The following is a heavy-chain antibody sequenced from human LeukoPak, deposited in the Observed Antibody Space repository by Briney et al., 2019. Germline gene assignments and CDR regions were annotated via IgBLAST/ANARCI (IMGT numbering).Heavy chain of an antibody. CDR3: ARLDVLLWFGEGPYAFDI. Sequence: SETLSLTCTVSGGSISSGGYYWSWIRQPPGKGLEWIGYIYHSGSTYYNPSLKSRVTISVDTSKNQFSLKLSSVTAADTAVYYCARLDVLLWFGEGPYAFDIWGQGTMVTVSS. CDR1: GGSISSGGYY. D-gene: IGHD3-10*01. J-gene: IGHJ3*02. CDR2: IYHSGST. V-gene: IGHV4-30-2*01.